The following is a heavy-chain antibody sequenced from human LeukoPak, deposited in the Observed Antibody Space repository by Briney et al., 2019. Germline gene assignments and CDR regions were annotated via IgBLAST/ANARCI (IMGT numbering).Heavy chain of an antibody. CDR1: GYTFTGYY. CDR3: AGRRYCSSTSCYRDYYYMDV. V-gene: IGHV1-2*02. D-gene: IGHD2-2*01. CDR2: INPNSGGT. Sequence: GASVKVSCKASGYTFTGYYMHWVRQAPGQGGEGMGWINPNSGGTNYAQKFQGRVTMTRDTSISTAYMELSRLRSDDTAVYYCAGRRYCSSTSCYRDYYYMDVWGKGTTVTVSS. J-gene: IGHJ6*03.